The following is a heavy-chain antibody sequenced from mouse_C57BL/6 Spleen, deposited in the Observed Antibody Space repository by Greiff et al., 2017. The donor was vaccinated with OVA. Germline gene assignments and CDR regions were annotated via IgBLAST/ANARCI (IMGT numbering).Heavy chain of an antibody. D-gene: IGHD2-4*01. V-gene: IGHV1-72*01. Sequence: QVQLQQPGAELVKPGASVKLSCKASGYTFTNYWIHWVKPRPGRGLEWIGWIDPNSGGTNYNEKFRSKATLTVDKPSSTACMQLSSLTSEDSAVYYCARPIYCDPYYYAMDYWGQGTSVTVSS. CDR2: IDPNSGGT. CDR1: GYTFTNYW. J-gene: IGHJ4*01. CDR3: ARPIYCDPYYYAMDY.